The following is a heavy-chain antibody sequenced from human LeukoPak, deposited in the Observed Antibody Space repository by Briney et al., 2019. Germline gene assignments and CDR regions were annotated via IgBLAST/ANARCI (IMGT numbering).Heavy chain of an antibody. J-gene: IGHJ4*02. CDR2: ISGSGGST. CDR1: GFTFSSYA. V-gene: IGHV3-23*01. CDR3: ASSGFGAGLFDY. Sequence: GGSLRLSCAASGFTFSSYAMSWVRQAPGKGLEWVSAISGSGGSTYYADSVKGRFTISRDNAKNSLYLQMNSLRAEDTAVYYCASSGFGAGLFDYWGQGTLVTVSS. D-gene: IGHD3-3*01.